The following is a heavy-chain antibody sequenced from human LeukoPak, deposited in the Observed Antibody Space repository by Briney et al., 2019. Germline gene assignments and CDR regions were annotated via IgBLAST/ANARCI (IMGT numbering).Heavy chain of an antibody. Sequence: HGESLKISCKGSGYTFTRYWIGWVRQMPGKGLEWMGIIYPGDSDIRYSPSFQGQVTISVDKSISTAYLQWSSLKASDTAMYYCARRGGYYDSSGYYPIRKDNWFDPWGQGTLVTVSS. V-gene: IGHV5-51*01. D-gene: IGHD3-22*01. CDR1: GYTFTRYW. CDR2: IYPGDSDI. J-gene: IGHJ5*02. CDR3: ARRGGYYDSSGYYPIRKDNWFDP.